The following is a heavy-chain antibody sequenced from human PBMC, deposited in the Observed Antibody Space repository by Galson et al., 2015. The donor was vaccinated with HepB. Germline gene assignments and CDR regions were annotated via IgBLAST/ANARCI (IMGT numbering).Heavy chain of an antibody. J-gene: IGHJ4*02. CDR1: GASISFSGYY. Sequence: SETLSLTCTVSGASISFSGYYWSWIRQPPGKGLEWIGTIYYSGSTFYNPSLKSRVSISLDTTKNQFSLNLSSVTAADTAVYYCASYITGNGGRGWWGQGTLVTVSS. CDR3: ASYITGNGGRGW. CDR2: IYYSGST. D-gene: IGHD1-14*01. V-gene: IGHV4-39*07.